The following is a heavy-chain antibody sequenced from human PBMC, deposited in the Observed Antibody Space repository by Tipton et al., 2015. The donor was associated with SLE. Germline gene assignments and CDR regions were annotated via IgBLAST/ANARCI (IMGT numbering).Heavy chain of an antibody. CDR1: GGSFSGYY. Sequence: TLSLTCAVYGGSFSGYYWSWIRQPPGKGLEWIGEINHSGSTNYNPSLMSRVTISVDTSKNQFSLKLSSVTAADTALYYCARGTNYDSSGYYSYWGQGTLVTVSS. CDR2: INHSGST. CDR3: ARGTNYDSSGYYSY. D-gene: IGHD3-22*01. V-gene: IGHV4-34*01. J-gene: IGHJ4*02.